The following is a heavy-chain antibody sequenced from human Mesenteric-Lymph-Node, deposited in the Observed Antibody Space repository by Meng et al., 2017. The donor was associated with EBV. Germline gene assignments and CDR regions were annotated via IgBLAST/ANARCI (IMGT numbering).Heavy chain of an antibody. V-gene: IGHV6-1*01. CDR3: ARGATSVFDL. Sequence: QVQLQQSGPGLVKPSXXLSLTXVISGDSVSSSSAAWTWIRQSPSRGLEWLGRTYYRSKWYNDYAVFVKSRITINPDTSKNQFSLQLNSVTPEDTAVYYCARGATSVFDLWGRGTLCNVSS. J-gene: IGHJ2*01. CDR2: TYYRSKWYN. CDR1: GDSVSSSSAA.